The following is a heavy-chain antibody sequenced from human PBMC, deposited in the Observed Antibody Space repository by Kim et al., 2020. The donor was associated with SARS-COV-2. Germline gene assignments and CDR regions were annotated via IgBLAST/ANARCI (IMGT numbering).Heavy chain of an antibody. J-gene: IGHJ4*02. V-gene: IGHV3-15*01. CDR3: TTVGGIAAAGEFDY. CDR1: GFTFSNAW. CDR2: IKSKTDGGTT. D-gene: IGHD6-13*01. Sequence: GGSLRLSCAASGFTFSNAWMSWVRQAPGKGLEWVGRIKSKTDGGTTDYAAPVKGRFTISRDDSKNTLYLQMNSLKTEDTAVYYCTTVGGIAAAGEFDYWGQGTLVTVSS.